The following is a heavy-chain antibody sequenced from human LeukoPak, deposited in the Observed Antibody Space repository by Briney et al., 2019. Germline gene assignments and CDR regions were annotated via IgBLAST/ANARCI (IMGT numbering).Heavy chain of an antibody. V-gene: IGHV3-66*01. CDR2: IYSGGST. J-gene: IGHJ3*02. CDR3: AREGGDSSGYFPSDAFDI. CDR1: GFTFSSYA. Sequence: GGSLRLSCAASGFTFSSYAMSWVRQAPGKGLEWVSVIYSGGSTYYADSVKGRFTISRDNSKNTLYLQMNSLRAEDTAVYYCAREGGDSSGYFPSDAFDIWGQGTMVTVSS. D-gene: IGHD3-22*01.